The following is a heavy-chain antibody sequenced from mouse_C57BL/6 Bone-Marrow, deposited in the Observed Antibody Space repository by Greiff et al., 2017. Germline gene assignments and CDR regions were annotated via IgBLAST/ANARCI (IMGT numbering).Heavy chain of an antibody. CDR2: IDPENGDT. CDR3: TTSGYYVGAY. D-gene: IGHD2-1*01. Sequence: EVQLKQSGAELVRPGASVKLSCTASGFNIKDDYMHWVKQRPEQGLEWIGWIDPENGDTDYASKFQGKATITADTSSNTAYLQLSSLTSEDTAVYYCTTSGYYVGAYWGQGTLVTVSA. V-gene: IGHV14-4*01. CDR1: GFNIKDDY. J-gene: IGHJ3*01.